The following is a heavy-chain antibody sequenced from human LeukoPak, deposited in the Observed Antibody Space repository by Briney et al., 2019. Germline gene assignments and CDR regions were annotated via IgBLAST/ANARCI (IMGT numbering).Heavy chain of an antibody. CDR2: IKLDGSEK. J-gene: IGHJ4*02. D-gene: IGHD2-2*01. V-gene: IGHV3-7*01. CDR1: GFTFGKYW. Sequence: GGSLRLSCVASGFTFGKYWMSWVRQAPGKGLEWVANIKLDGSEKYYVDSVKGRFTSSRDNAKNSLYLQMNSLRAEDTAVYYCAINYACDYWGQGTLVTVSS. CDR3: AINYACDY.